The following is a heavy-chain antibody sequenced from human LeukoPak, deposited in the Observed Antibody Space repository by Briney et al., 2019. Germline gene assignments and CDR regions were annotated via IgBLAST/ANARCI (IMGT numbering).Heavy chain of an antibody. V-gene: IGHV1-69*01. D-gene: IGHD3-3*01. CDR2: TIPIFGTA. J-gene: IGHJ5*02. CDR1: GGTFSSYA. CDR3: AIYYDFWSGYSSNRLFDP. Sequence: SVKVSCKASGGTFSSYAISWVRQAPGQGLEWMGGTIPIFGTANYAQKFQGRVTITADESTSTAYMELSSLRSEDTAVYYCAIYYDFWSGYSSNRLFDPWGQGTLVTVSS.